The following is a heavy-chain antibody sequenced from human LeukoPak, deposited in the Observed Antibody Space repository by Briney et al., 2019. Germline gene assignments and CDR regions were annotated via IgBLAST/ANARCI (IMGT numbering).Heavy chain of an antibody. J-gene: IGHJ4*02. CDR3: ARANYYGSGSKYFDY. CDR2: IYTSGST. Sequence: SETLSLTCTVSGGSISSGSYDWSWLRQPAGKGLEWIGRIYTSGSTNYNPSLKSRVTISVDTSKNQFSLKLSSVTAADTAVYYCARANYYGSGSKYFDYWGQGTLVTVSS. V-gene: IGHV4-61*02. D-gene: IGHD3-10*01. CDR1: GGSISSGSYD.